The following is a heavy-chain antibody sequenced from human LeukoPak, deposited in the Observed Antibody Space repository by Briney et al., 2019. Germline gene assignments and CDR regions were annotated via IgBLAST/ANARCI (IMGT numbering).Heavy chain of an antibody. CDR1: GFTFSSYW. CDR2: IKQDGSEK. V-gene: IGHV3-7*01. D-gene: IGHD1-26*01. CDR3: ARARGSWELLFERRKYYFDY. J-gene: IGHJ4*02. Sequence: GGSLRLSCAASGFTFSSYWMSWVRQAPGKGLEWVANIKQDGSEKYYVDSVKGRFTISRDNAKNSLYLQMNSLRAEDTAVYYCARARGSWELLFERRKYYFDYWGQGTLVTVSS.